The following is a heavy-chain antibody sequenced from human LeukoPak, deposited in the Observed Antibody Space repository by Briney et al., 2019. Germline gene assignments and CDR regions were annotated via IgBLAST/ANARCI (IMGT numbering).Heavy chain of an antibody. CDR1: GFTFSSYA. CDR3: ARDRIAAADFDY. Sequence: GGSLRLSCAASGFTFSSYAMSWVRQAPGKGLEWVSAISGSGGSTYYAESVKGRFTISRDNAKKSLYLQMNSLRVEDTAVYYCARDRIAAADFDYWGQGTLVTVSS. CDR2: ISGSGGST. J-gene: IGHJ4*02. D-gene: IGHD6-13*01. V-gene: IGHV3-23*01.